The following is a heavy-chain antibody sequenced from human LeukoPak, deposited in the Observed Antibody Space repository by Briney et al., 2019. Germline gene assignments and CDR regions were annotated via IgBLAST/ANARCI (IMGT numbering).Heavy chain of an antibody. J-gene: IGHJ4*02. CDR3: AREEVIAAAGPTLDY. Sequence: ASVKVSCKASGYTFTDYYMHWVPQAPGQGLEWMGWINPNSGGTNYAQKFQGRVTMTRDTSISTAYMELSRLRSDDTAVFYCAREEVIAAAGPTLDYWGQGALVTVSS. D-gene: IGHD6-13*01. V-gene: IGHV1-2*02. CDR2: INPNSGGT. CDR1: GYTFTDYY.